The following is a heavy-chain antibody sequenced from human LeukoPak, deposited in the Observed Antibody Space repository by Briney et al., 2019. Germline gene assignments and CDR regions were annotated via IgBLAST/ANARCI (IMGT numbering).Heavy chain of an antibody. CDR2: ISSDGSSK. Sequence: GGSLRLSCAASGFTFSSYSMNWVRQAPGKGLDWVALISSDGSSKYYADSVKGRFTISRDNAKNSLYLQMNSLRAEDTAVYYCARGGAYYYYMDVWGKGTTVTISS. D-gene: IGHD4/OR15-4a*01. CDR3: ARGGAYYYYMDV. CDR1: GFTFSSYS. J-gene: IGHJ6*03. V-gene: IGHV3-30*03.